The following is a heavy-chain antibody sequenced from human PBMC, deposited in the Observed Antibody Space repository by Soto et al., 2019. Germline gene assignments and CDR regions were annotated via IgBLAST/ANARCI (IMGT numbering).Heavy chain of an antibody. D-gene: IGHD3-22*01. CDR1: GFTFSGSA. Sequence: GGSLRLSCAASGFTFSGSAMHWVRQASGKGLEWVGRIRSKANSYATAYAASVKGRFTISRDDSKNTAYLQMNSLKTEDTAVYYCTRQPLYYYDSSGYYPSAFDIWGQGTMLTVSS. V-gene: IGHV3-73*01. CDR2: IRSKANSYAT. J-gene: IGHJ3*02. CDR3: TRQPLYYYDSSGYYPSAFDI.